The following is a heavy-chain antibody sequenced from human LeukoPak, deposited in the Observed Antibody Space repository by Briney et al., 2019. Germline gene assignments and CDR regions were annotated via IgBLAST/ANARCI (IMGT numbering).Heavy chain of an antibody. V-gene: IGHV3-21*01. CDR1: GFTFSSYS. J-gene: IGHJ4*02. D-gene: IGHD3-22*01. CDR3: ARDGLDYYDSSGYFNFDY. CDR2: ISSSSSSYI. Sequence: PGGSLRLSCAASGFTFSSYSMNWVRQAPGKGPEWVSSISSSSSSYIYYADSVKGRFTISRDNAKNSLYLQMNSLRAEDTAVYYCARDGLDYYDSSGYFNFDYWGQGTLVTVSS.